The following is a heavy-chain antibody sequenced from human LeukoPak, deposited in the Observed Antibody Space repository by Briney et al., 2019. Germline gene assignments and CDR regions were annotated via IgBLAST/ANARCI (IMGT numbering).Heavy chain of an antibody. CDR1: GLTFSSSA. CDR3: ARDGNSYGYWDY. Sequence: GGSLRLSCAASGLTFSSSAMSWVRQAPGKGLEWVSQISGSGGTSHYADSVKGRFTISRDNSKNTLYLEMNSLRAEDTAVYYCARDGNSYGYWDYWGQGTLVTVSS. V-gene: IGHV3-23*01. J-gene: IGHJ4*02. D-gene: IGHD5-18*01. CDR2: ISGSGGTS.